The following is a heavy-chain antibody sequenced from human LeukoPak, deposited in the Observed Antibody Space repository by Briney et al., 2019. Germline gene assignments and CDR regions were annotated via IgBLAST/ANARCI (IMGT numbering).Heavy chain of an antibody. D-gene: IGHD3-10*01. J-gene: IGHJ4*02. CDR3: ARVGMVRGVIFFDY. Sequence: SETLSLTCTVSGGSISSSSYYWGWIRQPPGKGLEWIGSIYYSGSTYYNPSLKSRVTISVDRSKNQFSLKLSSVTAADTAVYYCARVGMVRGVIFFDYWGQGTLVTVSS. CDR1: GGSISSSSYY. V-gene: IGHV4-39*07. CDR2: IYYSGST.